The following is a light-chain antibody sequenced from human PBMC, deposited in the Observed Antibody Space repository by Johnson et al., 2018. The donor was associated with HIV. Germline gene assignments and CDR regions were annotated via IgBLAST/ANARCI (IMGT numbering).Light chain of an antibody. CDR1: SSNIGNNR. CDR3: ATWDTSLSVYV. CDR2: DNN. V-gene: IGLV1-51*01. Sequence: QSVLTQPPSVSAAPGQKVTISCSGSSSNIGNNRVSWYQQLPGTAPKLLIYDNNKRPSGIPDRFSGPKSGTSATLGITGLQTGDEADYYCATWDTSLSVYVFGTGTKVTVL. J-gene: IGLJ1*01.